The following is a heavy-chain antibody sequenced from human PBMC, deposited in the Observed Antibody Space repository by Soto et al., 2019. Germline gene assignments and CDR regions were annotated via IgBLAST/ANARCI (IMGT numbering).Heavy chain of an antibody. CDR3: ASGPVRGAPGY. D-gene: IGHD3-10*01. CDR2: IYPGDSDT. V-gene: IGHV5-51*01. CDR1: GYSVTSYW. J-gene: IGHJ4*02. Sequence: PGASLKSSCKGSGYSVTSYWSGRVRQMPGKGLEWMGIIYPGDSDTRYSPSFQGQVTISADKSISTAYLQWSSLKASDTAMYYCASGPVRGAPGYWGQGTLVTVSS.